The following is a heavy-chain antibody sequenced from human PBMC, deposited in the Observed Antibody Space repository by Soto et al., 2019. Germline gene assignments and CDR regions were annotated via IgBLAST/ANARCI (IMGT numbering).Heavy chain of an antibody. CDR2: IIPIFGTA. Sequence: SVKVSCKASGGTFSSYAISWVRQAPGQGLEWMGGIIPIFGTANYAQKFQGRVTITADESTSTAYMELSSLRSEDTAVYYCARVLVPAAKFDPWGQGTLVTVSS. CDR1: GGTFSSYA. CDR3: ARVLVPAAKFDP. V-gene: IGHV1-69*13. D-gene: IGHD2-2*01. J-gene: IGHJ5*02.